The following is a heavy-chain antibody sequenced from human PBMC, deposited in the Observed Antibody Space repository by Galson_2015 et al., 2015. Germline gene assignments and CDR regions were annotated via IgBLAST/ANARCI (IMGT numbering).Heavy chain of an antibody. D-gene: IGHD2-21*02. CDR1: GFTFTSSA. J-gene: IGHJ4*02. V-gene: IGHV1-58*01. CDR2: IVVGSGNT. CDR3: AAVPRGGDYFHYFDY. Sequence: SVKVSCKASGFTFTSSAVQWVRQARGQRLEWIGWIVVGSGNTNYAQKFQERVTITRDMSTSTAYMELSSLRSEDTAVYHCAAVPRGGDYFHYFDYWGQGTLVTVSS.